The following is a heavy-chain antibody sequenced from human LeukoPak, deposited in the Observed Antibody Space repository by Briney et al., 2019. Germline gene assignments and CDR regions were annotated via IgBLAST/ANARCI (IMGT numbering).Heavy chain of an antibody. D-gene: IGHD3-22*01. Sequence: GGSLRLSCAASGFTVSSNYMSWVRQAPGKGLEWVSVIYSGGSTYYADSVKGRFTISRDNSKNTLYLQMNSLRAGDTAVYYCARDTRRYYDSSGYHSYYYYYMDVWGKGTTVTISS. CDR2: IYSGGST. V-gene: IGHV3-66*01. J-gene: IGHJ6*03. CDR1: GFTVSSNY. CDR3: ARDTRRYYDSSGYHSYYYYYMDV.